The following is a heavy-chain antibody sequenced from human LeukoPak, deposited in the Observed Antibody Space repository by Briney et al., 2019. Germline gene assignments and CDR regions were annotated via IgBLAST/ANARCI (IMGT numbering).Heavy chain of an antibody. CDR3: AREGYYGSGSPPSLYFDY. CDR2: TSSDLNVK. D-gene: IGHD3-10*01. V-gene: IGHV3-30-3*01. J-gene: IGHJ4*02. CDR1: GFTFRNYV. Sequence: GGSLRLSCAASGFTFRNYVIHWVRQAPGKGLEWVAVTSSDLNVKLYADSVKGRFTISRDNSRSTLYLQMNSLRAEDTAIYYCAREGYYGSGSPPSLYFDYWGQGTLVTVSS.